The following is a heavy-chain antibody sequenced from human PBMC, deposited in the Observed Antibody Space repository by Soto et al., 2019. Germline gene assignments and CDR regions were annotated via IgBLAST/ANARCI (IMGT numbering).Heavy chain of an antibody. Sequence: SETLSLTCTVSGGSISSSSYYWGWIRQPPGKGLEWIGSIYYSGNTYYNPSLKSRVTISVDTSKNQFSLKLSSVTAADTAVYYCAGRTPVADNWAQGTLVPVS. CDR1: GGSISSSSYY. D-gene: IGHD6-19*01. J-gene: IGHJ4*02. CDR2: IYYSGNT. V-gene: IGHV4-39*01. CDR3: AGRTPVADN.